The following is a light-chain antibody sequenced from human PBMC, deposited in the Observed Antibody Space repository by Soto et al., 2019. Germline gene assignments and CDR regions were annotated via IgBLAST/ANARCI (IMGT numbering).Light chain of an antibody. CDR2: DAS. CDR3: QQRSNWLPIT. Sequence: EIVLTQSPDTLSLSPGERATLSCRASQTVSSNYLAWCQQRPGQAPRLLIHDASHRAAGIPARFSGSGFGTDFTLTISSLVPEDAAVYYCQQRSNWLPITFGQGTRLEIK. CDR1: QTVSSNY. V-gene: IGKV3-11*01. J-gene: IGKJ5*01.